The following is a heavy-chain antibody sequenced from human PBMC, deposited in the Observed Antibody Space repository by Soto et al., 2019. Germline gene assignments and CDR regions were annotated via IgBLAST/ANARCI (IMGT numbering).Heavy chain of an antibody. J-gene: IGHJ4*02. Sequence: ESGGGLIQPGGSLRLSCAASGFIVSSNYMSWVRQAPGKGLEWVSVIYSGGSTYYADSVKGRFTISRDNSKNTLYLQMNSLRAEDTAVYYCASNYDSSGYYPYWGQGTLVTVSS. D-gene: IGHD3-22*01. CDR2: IYSGGST. V-gene: IGHV3-53*01. CDR1: GFIVSSNY. CDR3: ASNYDSSGYYPY.